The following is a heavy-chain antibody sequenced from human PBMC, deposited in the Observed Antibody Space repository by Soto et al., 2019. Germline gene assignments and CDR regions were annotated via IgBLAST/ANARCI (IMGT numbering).Heavy chain of an antibody. CDR1: GFTFSSYS. Sequence: EVQLVESVGGPVKPGGSLRLSCAASGFTFSSYSMNWVRQAPGKGLEWVSSINYKSHIDYADSVKGRFTISRDNAKNSLYLQMNSLRAEDTAVYFCARDLIYAGYYYYMDVWGIGTTVTVSS. CDR2: INYKSHI. V-gene: IGHV3-21*01. D-gene: IGHD2-21*01. CDR3: ARDLIYAGYYYYMDV. J-gene: IGHJ6*03.